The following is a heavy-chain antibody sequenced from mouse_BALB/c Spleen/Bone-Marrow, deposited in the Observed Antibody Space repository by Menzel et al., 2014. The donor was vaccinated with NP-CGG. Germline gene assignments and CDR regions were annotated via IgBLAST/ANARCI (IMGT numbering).Heavy chain of an antibody. J-gene: IGHJ2*01. V-gene: IGHV1-82*01. Sequence: QVQLQQSGPELVKPGASVKISCKASGYAFSSSWMNWVKQRPGQGLEWIGRIYPGDGDTNYNGKFKGKATLTADKSSSTAYMQFSSLTSVDSAVYFCARDYYGSSFDYWGQGTTLTVSS. CDR2: IYPGDGDT. CDR1: GYAFSSSW. D-gene: IGHD1-1*01. CDR3: ARDYYGSSFDY.